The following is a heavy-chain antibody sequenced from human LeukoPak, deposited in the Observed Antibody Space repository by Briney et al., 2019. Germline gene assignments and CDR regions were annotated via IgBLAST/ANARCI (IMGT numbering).Heavy chain of an antibody. D-gene: IGHD1-1*01. J-gene: IGHJ4*02. CDR1: GGSFSGYY. V-gene: IGHV4-34*01. CDR3: ARLWRAAIDY. Sequence: PSETLSLTCVVYGGSFSGYYWSWTRQPPGKGLEWIGEIDQSGTTNYNPSLKSRVSISVDTSKKQFSLTLTSMTAADTAVYYCARLWRAAIDYGGQGILVTVSS. CDR2: IDQSGTT.